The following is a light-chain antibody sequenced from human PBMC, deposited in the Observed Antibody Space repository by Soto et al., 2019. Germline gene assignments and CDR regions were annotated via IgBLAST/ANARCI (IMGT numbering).Light chain of an antibody. CDR3: AAWEDSLNGVV. J-gene: IGLJ2*01. Sequence: QSVLTQPPSASGTPGQRVTISCSGSSSNIGSNTVNWYQQLPGTAPKLLICTNNQRPSGVPDRFSGSKSGTSASLASSGLQSEDEADYYCAAWEDSLNGVVFGGGTKLTVL. CDR2: TNN. V-gene: IGLV1-44*01. CDR1: SSNIGSNT.